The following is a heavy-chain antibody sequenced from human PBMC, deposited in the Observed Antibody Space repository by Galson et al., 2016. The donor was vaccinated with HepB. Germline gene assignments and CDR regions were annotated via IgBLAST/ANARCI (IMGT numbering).Heavy chain of an antibody. CDR1: GGAFSSYS. J-gene: IGHJ2*01. V-gene: IGHV1-69*13. CDR2: IIPFFGTK. Sequence: SVKVSCKASGGAFSSYSISWVRQAPGQGLEWMGGIIPFFGTKNFTQKFQGRLAITADESTSTAYMELSSLRSEDTAVYYCATTAAAVAGYWYFDVWGRGTLGTVSS. CDR3: ATTAAAVAGYWYFDV. D-gene: IGHD6-19*01.